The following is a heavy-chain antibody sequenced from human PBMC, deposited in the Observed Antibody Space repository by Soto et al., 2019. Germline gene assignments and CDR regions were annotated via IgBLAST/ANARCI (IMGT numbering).Heavy chain of an antibody. CDR1: GFIFENFA. CDR2: ISGNGGAT. Sequence: GGSLRLSCSPSGFIFENFAMHWLRQAPGRGLEYVSSISGNGGATHHADSVRGRFTISRDNSKSILFLQMSSLRPEDTAFYYCVKDYGRNWNYVFDFWGQGTLVPVSS. D-gene: IGHD1-7*01. J-gene: IGHJ4*02. CDR3: VKDYGRNWNYVFDF. V-gene: IGHV3-64D*08.